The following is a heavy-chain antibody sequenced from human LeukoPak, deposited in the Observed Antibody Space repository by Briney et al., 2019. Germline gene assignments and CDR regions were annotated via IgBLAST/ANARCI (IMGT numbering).Heavy chain of an antibody. CDR1: GASINSYY. Sequence: SETLSLTCTVSGASINSYYWSCIRQPPGKGLEWIAFIYSSGDINYNPSLRSRASISLDTSKNLCSLRLTSVTAADTAVYFCARHVIYSGGYSYWFDPWGLGTLVTVSS. CDR3: ARHVIYSGGYSYWFDP. D-gene: IGHD1-26*01. CDR2: IYSSGDI. J-gene: IGHJ5*02. V-gene: IGHV4-59*08.